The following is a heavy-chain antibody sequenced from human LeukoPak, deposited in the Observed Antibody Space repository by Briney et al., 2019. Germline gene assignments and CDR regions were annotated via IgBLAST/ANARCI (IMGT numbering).Heavy chain of an antibody. CDR1: GYTFSNYW. Sequence: GESLKISCKTSGYTFSNYWIGWVRQMPGKGLDWMGIIYADGSDVRYNPSFQGQVTISVDKSVNTAYLRWNSLAASDTAMYYCARLRPAYYDYWGQGTLVTVSS. V-gene: IGHV5-51*01. CDR2: IYADGSDV. CDR3: ARLRPAYYDY. J-gene: IGHJ4*02.